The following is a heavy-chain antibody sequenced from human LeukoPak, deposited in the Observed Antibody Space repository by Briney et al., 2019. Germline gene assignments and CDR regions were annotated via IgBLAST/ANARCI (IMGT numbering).Heavy chain of an antibody. CDR2: ISYDGSNK. V-gene: IGHV3-30*03. CDR3: ARSSIAARPWDYYYYYMDV. CDR1: GFTFSSYG. Sequence: GGSLRLSCAASGFTFSSYGMHWVRQAPGKGLEWVAVISYDGSNKYYADSVKGRFTISRDNSKNTLYLQMNSLRAEDTAVYYCARSSIAARPWDYYYYYMDVWGKGTTVTVSS. D-gene: IGHD6-6*01. J-gene: IGHJ6*03.